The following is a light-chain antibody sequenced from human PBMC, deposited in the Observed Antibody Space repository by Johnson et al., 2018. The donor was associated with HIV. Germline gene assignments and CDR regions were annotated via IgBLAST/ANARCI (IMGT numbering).Light chain of an antibody. Sequence: QSVLTQPPSVSAAPGQKVTISCSGSTSKIGNNYVSWYQHLPGAAPKLVMHENNKRPSGIPDRFSGSKSGTSATLGITGLQTGDDADYYCGTWDTSLSAYVFGTGTTVTVL. CDR2: ENN. CDR3: GTWDTSLSAYV. J-gene: IGLJ1*01. CDR1: TSKIGNNY. V-gene: IGLV1-51*02.